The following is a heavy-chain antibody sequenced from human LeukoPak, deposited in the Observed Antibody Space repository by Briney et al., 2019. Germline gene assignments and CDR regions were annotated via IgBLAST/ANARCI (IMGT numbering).Heavy chain of an antibody. CDR1: GGTFSSYA. CDR3: ARDLDDILTGYTD. D-gene: IGHD3-9*01. V-gene: IGHV1-69*04. Sequence: ASVKVSCKASGGTFSSYAISWVRQAPEQGLEWMGRIIPILGIANYAQKFQGRVTITADKSTSTAYMELSSLRSEDTAVYYCARDLDDILTGYTDWGQGTLVTVSS. CDR2: IIPILGIA. J-gene: IGHJ4*02.